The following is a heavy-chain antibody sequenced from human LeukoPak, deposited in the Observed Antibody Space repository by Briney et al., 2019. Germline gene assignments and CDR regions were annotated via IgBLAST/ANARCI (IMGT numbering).Heavy chain of an antibody. CDR1: GPSNSSHY. CDR3: ARVTYGGNLGY. J-gene: IGHJ4*02. D-gene: IGHD4-23*01. V-gene: IGHV4-59*11. CDR2: VSYSRST. Sequence: SETLSLTCTVSGPSNSSHYWSWLRQPPGKGLEWIGYVSYSRSTTYNPSLKSRVTISLDTSKNQFSLKLTSVTAADTAVYYCARVTYGGNLGYWGQGTLVTVSS.